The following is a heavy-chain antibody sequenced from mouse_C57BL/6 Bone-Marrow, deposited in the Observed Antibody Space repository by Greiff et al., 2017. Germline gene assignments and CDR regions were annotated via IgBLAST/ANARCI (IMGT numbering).Heavy chain of an antibody. J-gene: IGHJ3*01. CDR1: GYTFTSYW. D-gene: IGHD2-3*01. V-gene: IGHV1-69*01. CDR2: IDPSDSYT. CDR3: ARRGWFPFAY. Sequence: QVQLQQPGAELVMPGASVKLSCKASGYTFTSYWMHWVKQRPGQGLEWIGEIDPSDSYTNYNQKFKGKSTLTVDKSSSTAYMQLSSLTSEDSAVXYCARRGWFPFAYWGQGTLVTVSA.